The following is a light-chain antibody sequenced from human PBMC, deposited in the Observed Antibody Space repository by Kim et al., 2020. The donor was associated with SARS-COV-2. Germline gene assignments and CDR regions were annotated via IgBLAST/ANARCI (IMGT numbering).Light chain of an antibody. CDR3: QRCGI. CDR1: QAVACGS. V-gene: IGKV3-20*01. J-gene: IGKJ4*01. Sequence: SPSLSPGTKSLLACKATQAVACGSISWYQHRGGEAPMLLIYYTSLRDTDITDRFSCCRSGTDFSLTISRLEPEDSALYCCQRCGIFGGGTKVIIK. CDR2: YTS.